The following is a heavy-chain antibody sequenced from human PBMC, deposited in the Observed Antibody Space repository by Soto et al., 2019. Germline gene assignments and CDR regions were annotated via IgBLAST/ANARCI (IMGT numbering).Heavy chain of an antibody. D-gene: IGHD6-19*01. Sequence: QMQLVESGGGVVQPGRSLRLSCAASGFTFSYYPMHWVRQAPGKGLEWVAVISFDASNKYYADSVKGRFTISKDNSKNTLYLVMNSLRGEDTAVSYCARLPGALVAVLYIYPLDGREPMSAVDVWGPGATVTVSS. CDR1: GFTFSYYP. CDR3: ARLPGALVAVLYIYPLDGREPMSAVDV. CDR2: ISFDASNK. J-gene: IGHJ6*02. V-gene: IGHV3-30-3*01.